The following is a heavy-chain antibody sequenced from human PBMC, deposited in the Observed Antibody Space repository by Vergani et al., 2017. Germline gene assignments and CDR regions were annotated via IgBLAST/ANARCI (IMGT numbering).Heavy chain of an antibody. D-gene: IGHD6-13*01. Sequence: QVRLVQSGAEVKKPGSSVKVSCKASGYTFTGYYMHWVRQAPGQGLEWMGWINPNSGGTNYAQKFQGRVTMTRDTSISTAYMELSRLRSDDTAVYYCARDGSSSWPYYYYYMDVWGKGTTVTVSS. CDR2: INPNSGGT. CDR3: ARDGSSSWPYYYYYMDV. CDR1: GYTFTGYY. V-gene: IGHV1-2*02. J-gene: IGHJ6*03.